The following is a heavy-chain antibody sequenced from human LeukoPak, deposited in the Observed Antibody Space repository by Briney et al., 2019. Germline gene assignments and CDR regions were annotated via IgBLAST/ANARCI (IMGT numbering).Heavy chain of an antibody. J-gene: IGHJ4*02. Sequence: GASVKVSCKASGFTFSSSAVQWVRQARGQRLEWIGWIVVGSGKTNYAQKFQERVTITRDMSTSTAYMELSSLRSEDTAVYYCAADGDILTGYYKLDYWGQGTLVTVSS. CDR3: AADGDILTGYYKLDY. CDR2: IVVGSGKT. V-gene: IGHV1-58*01. CDR1: GFTFSSSA. D-gene: IGHD3-9*01.